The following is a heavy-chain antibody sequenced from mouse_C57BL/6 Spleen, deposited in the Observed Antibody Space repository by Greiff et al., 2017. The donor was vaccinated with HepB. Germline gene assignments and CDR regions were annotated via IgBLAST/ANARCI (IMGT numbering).Heavy chain of an antibody. Sequence: EVQLQQSGAELVRPGASVKLSCTASGFNIKDDYMHWVKQRPEQGLEWIGWIDPENGDTEYASKFQGKATITADTSSNTAYLQLSSLTSEDTAVYYCTTRDGYDDWDFDVWGTGTPLTVSS. CDR1: GFNIKDDY. D-gene: IGHD2-2*01. V-gene: IGHV14-4*01. CDR2: IDPENGDT. CDR3: TTRDGYDDWDFDV. J-gene: IGHJ1*03.